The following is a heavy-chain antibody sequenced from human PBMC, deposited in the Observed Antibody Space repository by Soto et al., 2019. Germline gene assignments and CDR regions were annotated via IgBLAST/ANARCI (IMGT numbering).Heavy chain of an antibody. CDR1: GGSISHYY. V-gene: IGHV4-59*01. J-gene: IGHJ5*02. Sequence: SETLSLTCSVFGGSISHYYGSWIRQPPGKGLEWIGYVYYSGNTNYNPSLKSRVTISVDSSKNQFSLKLTSVTAADTAVYYCARVWHSSHTAWSDLWRQGTLVPVSS. CDR3: ARVWHSSHTAWSDL. D-gene: IGHD6-19*01. CDR2: VYYSGNT.